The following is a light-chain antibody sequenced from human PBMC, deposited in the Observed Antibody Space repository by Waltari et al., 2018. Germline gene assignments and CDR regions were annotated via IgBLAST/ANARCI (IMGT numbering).Light chain of an antibody. Sequence: NFMLTQPHSVSESPGKTVTVSCTGSSGSIASNYVQWYQQHPGSAPTTVIYEDNQRPSGVPDRFSGSIDSSSNAASLTISGLKIEDEADYYCQSFDSTNVVFGGGTKLTVL. V-gene: IGLV6-57*02. CDR1: SGSIASNY. J-gene: IGLJ2*01. CDR2: EDN. CDR3: QSFDSTNVV.